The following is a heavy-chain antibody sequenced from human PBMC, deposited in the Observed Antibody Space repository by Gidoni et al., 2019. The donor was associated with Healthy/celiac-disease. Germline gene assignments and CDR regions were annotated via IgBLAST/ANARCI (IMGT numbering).Heavy chain of an antibody. J-gene: IGHJ3*02. CDR2: ISSNGGST. CDR3: GRGGYGDYWLYAFDI. Sequence: EVQLVESGGGLVQPGGSLRLSCAASGFTFSRYAMHWVRQAPGKGLEYVSAISSNGGSTYYANSVKGRFTISRDNSKNTLYLQMGSLRAEDMAVYYCGRGGYGDYWLYAFDIWGQGTMVTVSS. V-gene: IGHV3-64*01. CDR1: GFTFSRYA. D-gene: IGHD4-17*01.